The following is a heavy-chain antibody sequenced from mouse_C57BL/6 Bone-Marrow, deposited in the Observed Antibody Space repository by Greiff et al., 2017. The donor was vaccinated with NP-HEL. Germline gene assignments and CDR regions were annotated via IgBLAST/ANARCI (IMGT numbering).Heavy chain of an antibody. D-gene: IGHD1-1*01. J-gene: IGHJ4*01. CDR3: ARGDYGSSRFGYAMDY. CDR2: IYPGDGDT. CDR1: GYAFSSYW. Sequence: QVQLKESGAELVKPGASVKISCKASGYAFSSYWMNWVKERPGKGLEWIGQIYPGDGDTKYNGKFKGKATLTADKSSSTAYMQVSSLTSEDSAVYFCARGDYGSSRFGYAMDYWGQGTSVTVSS. V-gene: IGHV1-80*01.